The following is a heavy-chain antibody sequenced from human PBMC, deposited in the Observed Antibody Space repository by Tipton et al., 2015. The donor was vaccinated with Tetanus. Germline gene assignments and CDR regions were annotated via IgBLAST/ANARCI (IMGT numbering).Heavy chain of an antibody. Sequence: TLSLTCTVSGGSISSSSYYWGWIRQPPGKGLEWIGSIYYSGSTYYNPSLKSRVTISVDTSKNQFSLKLSSVTAADTAVYYCARALSYFDYWGQGTLVTVSS. V-gene: IGHV4-39*01. CDR1: GGSISSSSYY. J-gene: IGHJ4*02. CDR3: ARALSYFDY. CDR2: IYYSGST.